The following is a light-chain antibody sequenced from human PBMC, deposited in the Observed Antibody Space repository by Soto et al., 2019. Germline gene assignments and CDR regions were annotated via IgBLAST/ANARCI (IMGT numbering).Light chain of an antibody. CDR2: EVS. CDR1: SSDVGGYNY. V-gene: IGLV2-14*01. J-gene: IGLJ2*01. Sequence: QSALTQPASVSGSPGQSITISCTGTSSDVGGYNYVSWYQQHPGKAPKLMIYEVSNRPSGVSNRFSGSKSGNTASLTISGLQAEDEADYYCSSYTSSSTSVVVFGGGTQLTVL. CDR3: SSYTSSSTSVVV.